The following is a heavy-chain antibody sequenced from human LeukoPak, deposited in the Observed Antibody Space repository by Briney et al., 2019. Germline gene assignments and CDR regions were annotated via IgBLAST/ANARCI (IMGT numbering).Heavy chain of an antibody. CDR3: AKDSSPNNYVWFAPVDY. Sequence: ASVKVSCKASGYTFTSYYMHWVRQAPGQGLEWMGIINPSGGSTSYAQKFQGRVTMTRDTSTSTVYMELSSLRSEDTAVYYCAKDSSPNNYVWFAPVDYWGQGTLVTVSS. CDR1: GYTFTSYY. D-gene: IGHD3-16*01. V-gene: IGHV1-46*01. J-gene: IGHJ4*02. CDR2: INPSGGST.